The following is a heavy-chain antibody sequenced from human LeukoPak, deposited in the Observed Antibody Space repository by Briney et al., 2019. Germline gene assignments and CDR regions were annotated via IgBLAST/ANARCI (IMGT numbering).Heavy chain of an antibody. D-gene: IGHD2-8*01. V-gene: IGHV4-59*12. J-gene: IGHJ1*01. CDR1: GGSINSYY. CDR3: ARAGDCTIGACRAGPKYFQH. CDR2: IYYSGTT. Sequence: SETLSLTCTVSGGSINSYYWSWIRQPPGKGLEWLGYIYYSGTTNYNPSLKGRVTISVDTSKNHFSLHLSSVSAADTAVYYCARAGDCTIGACRAGPKYFQHWGQGTLVTVSS.